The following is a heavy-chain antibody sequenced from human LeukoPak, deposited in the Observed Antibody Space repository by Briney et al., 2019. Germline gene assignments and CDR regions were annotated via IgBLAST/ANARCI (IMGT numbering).Heavy chain of an antibody. D-gene: IGHD5-18*01. Sequence: ASVKVSCKASGYTFTSYGISWVRQAPGQGLEWMGWISAYNGNTNYAQKLQGRVTMTTDTSTSTAYMELRSLRPDDTAVYYCARDAVDTALATFDIWGQGTMVTVSS. CDR3: ARDAVDTALATFDI. CDR2: ISAYNGNT. J-gene: IGHJ3*02. CDR1: GYTFTSYG. V-gene: IGHV1-18*01.